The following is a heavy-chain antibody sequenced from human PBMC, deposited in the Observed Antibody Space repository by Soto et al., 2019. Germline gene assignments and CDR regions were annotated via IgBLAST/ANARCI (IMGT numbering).Heavy chain of an antibody. Sequence: GGSLRLSCAASGFTFSSYSMNWVRQAPGKGLEWVSSISSSSSYIYYADSVKGRFTISRDNAKNSLYLQMNSLRVEDTAVYYCARGPYYDFWSGYYPDYYYYGMDVWGQGTTVTVSS. V-gene: IGHV3-21*01. CDR1: GFTFSSYS. J-gene: IGHJ6*02. D-gene: IGHD3-3*01. CDR2: ISSSSSYI. CDR3: ARGPYYDFWSGYYPDYYYYGMDV.